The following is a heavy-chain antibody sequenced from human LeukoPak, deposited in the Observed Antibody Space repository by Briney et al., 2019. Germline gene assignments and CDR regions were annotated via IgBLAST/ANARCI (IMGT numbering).Heavy chain of an antibody. V-gene: IGHV3-30*02. D-gene: IGHD2/OR15-2a*01. J-gene: IGHJ4*02. CDR1: GFTFSSYG. CDR3: AKQEYYGPDY. CDR2: IRYDGSNK. Sequence: PGGSLRLSCTASGFTFSSYGMRWVRQAQGKGLEWVAFIRYDGSNKFHAGSVKGRFTIYRDASNNTLYLQMRSLRTEHTAVYYCAKQEYYGPDYWGQGTRVTVSS.